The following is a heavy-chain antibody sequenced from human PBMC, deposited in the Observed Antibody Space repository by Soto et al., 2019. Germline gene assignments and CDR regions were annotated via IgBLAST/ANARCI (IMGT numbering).Heavy chain of an antibody. Sequence: EVQLVESGGGLVKPGGSLRLSCAASGVSFNKAWMNWVRQAPGKGLEWVGRIYSGGPSGATAFAEPVKGRFSISADDSESTLYLQMNSLKTEDTAVYYCSVGIYTGGQGALVIVSS. CDR2: IYSGGPSGAT. CDR3: SVGIYT. V-gene: IGHV3-15*07. CDR1: GVSFNKAW. J-gene: IGHJ4*02. D-gene: IGHD1-26*01.